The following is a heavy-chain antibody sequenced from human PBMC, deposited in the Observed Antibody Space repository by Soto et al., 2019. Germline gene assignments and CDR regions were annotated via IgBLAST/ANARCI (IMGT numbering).Heavy chain of an antibody. CDR1: GFTFSTNW. V-gene: IGHV3-7*05. CDR3: ARDWGAPGRGSAFGYYYHFGMDV. J-gene: IGHJ6*02. Sequence: EVQLVESGGGLVQPGGSLRLSCAASGFTFSTNWMNWVGKAPGKGLEWVANIKEEGSEEYYVDSVKGRFTISRDNAKNSLFLDMNSLRGEDTAVYYCARDWGAPGRGSAFGYYYHFGMDVWGQGTTVTVPS. D-gene: IGHD3-16*01. CDR2: IKEEGSEE.